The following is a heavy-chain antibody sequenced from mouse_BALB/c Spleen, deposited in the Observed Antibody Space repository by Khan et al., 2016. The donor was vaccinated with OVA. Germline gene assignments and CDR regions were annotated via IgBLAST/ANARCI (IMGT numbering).Heavy chain of an antibody. CDR1: GYTFTDFT. D-gene: IGHD1-1*01. Sequence: QVQLQQSGAELVRPGVSVKISCKGSGYTFTDFTMHWVKQSHAKSLEWIGVVNTYYGDATYNQKFKGKATMTVDKSSTTAYMELARLTSEDSAIYYCARGGGVDRFAYWGQGTLVTVSA. CDR3: ARGGGVDRFAY. V-gene: IGHV1S137*01. CDR2: VNTYYGDA. J-gene: IGHJ3*01.